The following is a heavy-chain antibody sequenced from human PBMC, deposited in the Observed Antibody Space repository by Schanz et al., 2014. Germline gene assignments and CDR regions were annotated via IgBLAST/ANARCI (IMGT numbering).Heavy chain of an antibody. Sequence: VQLLESGGGLVQPGGSLRVSCAASGFTFSSYAMHWVRQAPGKGLEWVALISYDGNNKYYADSVKGRFTISRDNSKNTLYLRMISLRAEDTAMFYCAREIPAGGHFDYWGQGTLVTVSS. CDR2: ISYDGNNK. V-gene: IGHV3-30*04. CDR1: GFTFSSYA. CDR3: AREIPAGGHFDY. J-gene: IGHJ4*02. D-gene: IGHD2-15*01.